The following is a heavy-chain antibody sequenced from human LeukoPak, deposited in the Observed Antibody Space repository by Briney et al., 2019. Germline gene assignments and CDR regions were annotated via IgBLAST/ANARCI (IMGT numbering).Heavy chain of an antibody. CDR3: ARHAQTTSSPLDY. Sequence: PSETLSLTCTVSGGSISSYYWSWIRQPPGKGLESIGYIYYSNTNYNPSLKSRVTISVDTSKNQFSLKLSSVTAADTAVYYCARHAQTTSSPLDYWGQGMLVTVSS. J-gene: IGHJ4*02. CDR2: IYYSNT. D-gene: IGHD4-11*01. V-gene: IGHV4-59*08. CDR1: GGSISSYY.